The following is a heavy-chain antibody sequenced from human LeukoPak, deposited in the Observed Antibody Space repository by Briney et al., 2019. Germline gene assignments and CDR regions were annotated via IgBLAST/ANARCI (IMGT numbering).Heavy chain of an antibody. CDR2: IYYSGTT. J-gene: IGHJ4*02. D-gene: IGHD3-16*02. Sequence: SETLSLTCTVSSGSISNGDYYWGWIRQPPGKGLEWIGYIYYSGTTYYNPSLRSRVTMSLDTSKNQFSLNLTSVTAADTAVYYCATYRYGQRIFDYWGQGTLVTVSS. V-gene: IGHV4-30-4*08. CDR3: ATYRYGQRIFDY. CDR1: SGSISNGDYY.